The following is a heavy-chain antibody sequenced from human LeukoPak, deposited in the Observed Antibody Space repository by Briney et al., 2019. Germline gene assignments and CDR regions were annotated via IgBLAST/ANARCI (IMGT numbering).Heavy chain of an antibody. V-gene: IGHV3-66*01. CDR3: ARRVTTGSYFDL. J-gene: IGHJ2*01. Sequence: GGSLRLSCAASGFTVSSNYMSWVRQAPGKGLEWVSVIYSGGNTYYTDSVKGRFTISRDNSKNTLYLQMNSLRAEDTAVYYCARRVTTGSYFDLWGRGTLVTVSS. CDR1: GFTVSSNY. CDR2: IYSGGNT. D-gene: IGHD4-17*01.